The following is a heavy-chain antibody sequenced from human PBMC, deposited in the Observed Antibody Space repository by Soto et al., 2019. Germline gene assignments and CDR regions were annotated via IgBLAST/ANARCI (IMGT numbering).Heavy chain of an antibody. Sequence: GGSLRLSCAASGFTFSSYWMSWVRQAPGKGLEWVANIKQDGSEKYYVDSVKGRFTISRDNAKTSLYLQMNSLRAEDTAVYYCARSGHSVVVTWPLGYYGMDVWGQGTTVTVSS. CDR3: ARSGHSVVVTWPLGYYGMDV. CDR2: IKQDGSEK. D-gene: IGHD2-21*02. V-gene: IGHV3-7*01. J-gene: IGHJ6*02. CDR1: GFTFSSYW.